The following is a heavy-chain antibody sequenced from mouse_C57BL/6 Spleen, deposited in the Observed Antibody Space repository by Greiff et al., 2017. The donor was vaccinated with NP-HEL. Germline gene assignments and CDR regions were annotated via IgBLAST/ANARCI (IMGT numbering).Heavy chain of an antibody. CDR1: GYTFTDYN. V-gene: IGHV1-18*01. J-gene: IGHJ3*01. CDR2: INPNNGGT. Sequence: VQLQQSGPELVKPGASVKIPCKASGYTFTDYNMDWVKQSHGKSLEWIGDINPNNGGTIYNQKFKGKATLTVDKSSSTAYMELRSLTSEDTAVDYCAREDYGKGEFAYWGQGTLVTVSA. D-gene: IGHD2-1*01. CDR3: AREDYGKGEFAY.